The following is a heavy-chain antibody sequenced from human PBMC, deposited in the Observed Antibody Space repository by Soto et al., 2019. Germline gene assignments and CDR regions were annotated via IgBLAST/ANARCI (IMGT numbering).Heavy chain of an antibody. J-gene: IGHJ3*02. V-gene: IGHV1-2*02. CDR1: GYSFTGYY. Sequence: ASVKVSCKTSGYSFTGYYIHWVRQAPGQGLEWMGWINPKSGGTNYAQKFQGRVTMTRDTSISTVYMELSSLRSDDTAIYYCARELRIDYSGVGAFDIWGQGTMVTVSS. CDR2: INPKSGGT. CDR3: ARELRIDYSGVGAFDI. D-gene: IGHD3-10*01.